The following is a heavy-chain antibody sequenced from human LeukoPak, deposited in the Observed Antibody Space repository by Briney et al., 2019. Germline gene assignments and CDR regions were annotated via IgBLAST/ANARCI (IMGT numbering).Heavy chain of an antibody. CDR2: IYTSGST. V-gene: IGHV4-61*02. CDR1: GGSISSDSYY. D-gene: IGHD3-10*01. CDR3: ARDRYYYGSGSYPLDY. Sequence: PSETLSLTCTVSGGSISSDSYYWSWIRQPAGKGLEWIGRIYTSGSTNYNPSLKSRVTMSVDTSKNQFSLKLSSVTAADTAVYYCARDRYYYGSGSYPLDYWGQGTLVTVSS. J-gene: IGHJ4*02.